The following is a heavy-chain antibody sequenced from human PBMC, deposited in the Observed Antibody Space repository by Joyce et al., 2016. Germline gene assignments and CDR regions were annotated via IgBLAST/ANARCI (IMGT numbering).Heavy chain of an antibody. J-gene: IGHJ5*02. CDR2: IYLSDADT. CDR3: VRQEIGASWSGFPIWFDP. Sequence: EVQLVQSGAEVKKPGESLKLSCKGSGYSFTNYWIGWVRQMPGKGVGGIGIIYLSDADTRYSPSFQGQVTIAADKSISTAYLQWSSLKDSDTAMYYCVRQEIGASWSGFPIWFDPWGQGTMVTVSS. D-gene: IGHD3-3*01. CDR1: GYSFTNYW. V-gene: IGHV5-51*01.